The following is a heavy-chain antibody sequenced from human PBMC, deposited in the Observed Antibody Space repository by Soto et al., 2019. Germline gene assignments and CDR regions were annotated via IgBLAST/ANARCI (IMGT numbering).Heavy chain of an antibody. CDR3: ERLAGYCSTNGCHGDYAMDV. CDR1: GDSISRSSNY. D-gene: IGHD2-2*01. CDR2: MYYSGGFSDSGST. J-gene: IGHJ6*02. V-gene: IGHV4-39*01. Sequence: LSLTCTVSGDSISRSSNYWTWIRQPPGKGLEWIGSMYYSGGFSDSGSTYYHPSLKSRVTISVDTSNNQFSLKVRSVTAADSAVYYCERLAGYCSTNGCHGDYAMDVWGQGT.